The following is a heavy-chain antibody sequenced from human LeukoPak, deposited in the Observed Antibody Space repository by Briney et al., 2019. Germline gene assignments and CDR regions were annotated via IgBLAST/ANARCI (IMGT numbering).Heavy chain of an antibody. J-gene: IGHJ5*02. D-gene: IGHD3-10*01. CDR2: IKRDGSST. CDR3: ARDYSGSGSP. Sequence: GGSLRLSCAASGFTFSNFWMHWVRQAPGKGLVWVSRIKRDGSSTDYADSVKGRFTVSRDNAENTLYLQMNSLRADDTAVYYCARDYSGSGSPWGQGTLVTVSS. CDR1: GFTFSNFW. V-gene: IGHV3-74*01.